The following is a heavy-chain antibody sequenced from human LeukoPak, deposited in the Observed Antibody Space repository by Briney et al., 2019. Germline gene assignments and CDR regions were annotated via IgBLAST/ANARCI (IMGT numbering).Heavy chain of an antibody. J-gene: IGHJ3*02. V-gene: IGHV1-46*01. CDR2: INPSGGST. CDR1: GYTFTSYY. D-gene: IGHD6-6*01. CDR3: ARDRRGSSSWMGDAFDI. Sequence: ASVKVSCKASGYTFTSYYMHWVRQAPGQGLKWMGIINPSGGSTSYAQKFQGRVTMTRDTSTSTVYMELSSLRSEDTAVYYCARDRRGSSSWMGDAFDIWGQGTMVTVSS.